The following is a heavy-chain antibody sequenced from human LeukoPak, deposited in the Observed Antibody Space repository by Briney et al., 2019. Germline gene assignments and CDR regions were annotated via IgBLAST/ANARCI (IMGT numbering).Heavy chain of an antibody. Sequence: GGSLRLSCAASGCTFSSYSMNWVRQAPGKGLEGVASISSSSSYIYYADSVKGRFTISRDNAKNSLYLQMHSLRAEDTAVYYCARGIPSGSSRQGPIWGQGTLVTVSS. V-gene: IGHV3-21*01. CDR3: ARGIPSGSSRQGPI. CDR2: ISSSSSYI. D-gene: IGHD1-26*01. J-gene: IGHJ4*02. CDR1: GCTFSSYS.